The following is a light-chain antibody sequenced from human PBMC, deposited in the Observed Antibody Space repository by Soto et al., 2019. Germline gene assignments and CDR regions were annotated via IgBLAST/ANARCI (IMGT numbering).Light chain of an antibody. V-gene: IGKV3-11*01. Sequence: EIVLTQSPATLSLSPGERATRSCSASQSVSSYLAWYQQNPGQAPRLLIYDASNRATGIPARFSGSGSGTDFTLTISSLQPEDFAVYYCQQYNNWPRTFGQGTKVDIK. CDR1: QSVSSY. CDR2: DAS. J-gene: IGKJ1*01. CDR3: QQYNNWPRT.